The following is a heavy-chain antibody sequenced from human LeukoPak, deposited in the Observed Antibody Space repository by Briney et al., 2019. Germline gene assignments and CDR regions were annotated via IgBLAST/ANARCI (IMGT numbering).Heavy chain of an antibody. Sequence: GGSLRPSCAASGFTFSTYEMTWVRQAPGKGLEWVSNISSSGTTIYYADSVKGRFTISRDNAKNSLYLQMSSLRAEDTAVYYCARQSEYNWNSRRYFDYWGQGTLVTVSS. D-gene: IGHD1-7*01. V-gene: IGHV3-48*03. CDR3: ARQSEYNWNSRRYFDY. J-gene: IGHJ4*02. CDR1: GFTFSTYE. CDR2: ISSSGTTI.